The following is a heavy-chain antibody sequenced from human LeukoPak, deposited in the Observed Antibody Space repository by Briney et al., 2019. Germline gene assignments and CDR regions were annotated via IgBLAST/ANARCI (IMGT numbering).Heavy chain of an antibody. Sequence: SETLSLTCTVSGGSISSYYWSWIRQPAGKGLEWIGRIYTSGSTNYNPSLKGRVTMSVDTSKNQFSLKLSSVTAADTAVYYCAREGVSGTYYYYYYMDVWGKGTTVTVSS. V-gene: IGHV4-4*07. CDR2: IYTSGST. CDR3: AREGVSGTYYYYYYMDV. CDR1: GGSISSYY. D-gene: IGHD1-1*01. J-gene: IGHJ6*03.